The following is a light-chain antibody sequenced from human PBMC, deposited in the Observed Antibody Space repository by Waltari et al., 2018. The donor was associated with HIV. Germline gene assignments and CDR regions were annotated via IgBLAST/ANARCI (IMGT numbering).Light chain of an antibody. CDR3: LLSYGGPRV. Sequence: QAVVTQEPLLPVSPGATVPLTCGPHTGAVTSGHSPYWVQQRPGPAPRTLIHDTSNKHPWTPARFSGSLLGGKAALTLSGAQPEDEAEYYCLLSYGGPRVFGGGTKLTVL. V-gene: IGLV7-46*01. J-gene: IGLJ2*01. CDR1: TGAVTSGHS. CDR2: DTS.